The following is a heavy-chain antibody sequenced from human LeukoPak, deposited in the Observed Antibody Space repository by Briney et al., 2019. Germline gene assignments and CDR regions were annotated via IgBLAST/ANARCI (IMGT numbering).Heavy chain of an antibody. CDR2: INPNSGGT. Sequence: ASVKVSCKTSGYSFTGYYIHWVRQAPGQGLEWMGWINPNSGGTNYPQKFQDRVTMTRDTSISTAYMELSRLRSDDTAVYYCASHYYDSRDDAFDIWGQGTMVTVSS. J-gene: IGHJ3*02. CDR1: GYSFTGYY. CDR3: ASHYYDSRDDAFDI. V-gene: IGHV1-2*02. D-gene: IGHD3-22*01.